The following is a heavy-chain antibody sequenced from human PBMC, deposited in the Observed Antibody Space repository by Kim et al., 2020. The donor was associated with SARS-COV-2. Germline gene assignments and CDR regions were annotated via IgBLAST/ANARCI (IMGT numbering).Heavy chain of an antibody. V-gene: IGHV3-30-3*01. Sequence: GGSLRLSCAASGFTFSSYAMHWVRQAPGKGLEWVAVISYDGSNKYYADSVKGRFTISRDNSKNTLYLQMNSLRAEDTAVYYCARDQFGWLGYCSSTSCYPGPNWFDPWGQGTLVTVSS. CDR3: ARDQFGWLGYCSSTSCYPGPNWFDP. CDR1: GFTFSSYA. CDR2: ISYDGSNK. D-gene: IGHD2-2*01. J-gene: IGHJ5*02.